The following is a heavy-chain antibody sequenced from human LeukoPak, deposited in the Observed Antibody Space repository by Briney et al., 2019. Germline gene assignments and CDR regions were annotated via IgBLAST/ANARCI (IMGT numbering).Heavy chain of an antibody. CDR3: ARDGKAKNDY. Sequence: GGSLRLSCAASGFIFSSYGMHWVRQAPDKRLEYVSGMDDTGAHTYYADSVKGRFTMSRDNSRDTLYLQMDSLRPEDTAVYYCARDGKAKNDYWGQGTLVTVST. CDR2: MDDTGAHT. D-gene: IGHD1-26*01. CDR1: GFIFSSYG. V-gene: IGHV3-64*02. J-gene: IGHJ4*02.